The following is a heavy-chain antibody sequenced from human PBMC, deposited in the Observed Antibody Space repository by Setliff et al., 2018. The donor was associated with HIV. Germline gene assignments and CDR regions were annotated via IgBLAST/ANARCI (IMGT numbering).Heavy chain of an antibody. J-gene: IGHJ3*02. D-gene: IGHD3-22*01. CDR3: AIIYYYDSSPVAFDI. CDR2: IYPGDSDT. Sequence: PGEYLKISCKGSGYSFANSWIGWVRQMPGKGLEWMGIIYPGDSDTTYSPSFQGQVTMSADKSISTAYLQWRSLKASDTAMYYCAIIYYYDSSPVAFDIWGQGTMVTVSS. V-gene: IGHV5-51*01. CDR1: GYSFANSW.